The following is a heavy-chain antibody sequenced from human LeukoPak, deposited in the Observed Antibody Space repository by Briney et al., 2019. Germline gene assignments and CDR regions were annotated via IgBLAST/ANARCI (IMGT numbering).Heavy chain of an antibody. CDR2: INPSGGST. CDR1: GYTFTSYY. V-gene: IGHV1-46*01. CDR3: ARAPRDYGGNSGGYYMDV. J-gene: IGHJ6*03. Sequence: ASVKVSCKASGYTFTSYYMHWVRQAPGQGLEWMGMINPSGGSTSYAQKFQGRATMTRDTSTSTVYMELSSLRSEDTAVYYCARAPRDYGGNSGGYYMDVWGKGTTVTISS. D-gene: IGHD4-23*01.